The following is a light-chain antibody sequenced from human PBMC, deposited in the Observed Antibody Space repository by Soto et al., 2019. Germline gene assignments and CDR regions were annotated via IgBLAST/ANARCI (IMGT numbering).Light chain of an antibody. CDR1: QSMSSY. CDR3: QQSYSTPFT. CDR2: AAS. V-gene: IGKV1-39*01. J-gene: IGKJ3*01. Sequence: DIQMTQSSSSLSASVGDRVTITCRASQSMSSYLNWYQQKPGKAPKLLIYAASSLQSGVPSRFSGSGSGTDFTLTIISLQPEDFATYYCQQSYSTPFTFGPGTKVDIK.